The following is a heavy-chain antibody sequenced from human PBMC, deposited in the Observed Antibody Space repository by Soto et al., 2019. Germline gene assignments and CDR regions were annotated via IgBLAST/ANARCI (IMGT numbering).Heavy chain of an antibody. Sequence: QVQLVQSGAEVKRPESSMKVSCNPSGGTFNNYAINWVRQAPGQGLEWMGAIIPISGTTKYAQKFQGRVTITADKSTSTVYMDLSSLRSEDTAVYYCARWGGLSCSGAVCFKKPFDYWGQGTLVTVSS. CDR3: ARWGGLSCSGAVCFKKPFDY. V-gene: IGHV1-69*06. D-gene: IGHD2-8*02. J-gene: IGHJ4*02. CDR1: GGTFNNYA. CDR2: IIPISGTT.